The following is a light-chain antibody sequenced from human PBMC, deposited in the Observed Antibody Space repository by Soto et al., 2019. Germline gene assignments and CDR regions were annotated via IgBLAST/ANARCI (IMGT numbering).Light chain of an antibody. CDR3: QSYDSDDHVS. V-gene: IGLV6-57*03. CDR2: EDS. CDR1: SGSIAGYY. J-gene: IGLJ2*01. Sequence: NFMLTQPPSVSGSPGQTVTISCTRSSGSIAGYYVHWYQQRPDSAPTNVIYEDSQRPSEGPARFSCSIDSPFNSASHTIATLQPEDEADYFCQSYDSDDHVSFGGGTKLPS.